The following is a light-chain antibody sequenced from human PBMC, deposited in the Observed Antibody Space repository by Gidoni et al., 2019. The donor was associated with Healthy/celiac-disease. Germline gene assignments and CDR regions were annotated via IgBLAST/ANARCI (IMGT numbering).Light chain of an antibody. V-gene: IGKV1-5*03. CDR3: QQYNSYLYT. Sequence: DIQMTQSPSTLSASVGDRVTITCRASQSISSWLAWYQQKPGKAPKLLLYKASSLESGVPSRFSGSGSGTEFTLTISSLQPDDVATYYCQQYNSYLYTXXXXTKXEIK. CDR2: KAS. CDR1: QSISSW. J-gene: IGKJ2*01.